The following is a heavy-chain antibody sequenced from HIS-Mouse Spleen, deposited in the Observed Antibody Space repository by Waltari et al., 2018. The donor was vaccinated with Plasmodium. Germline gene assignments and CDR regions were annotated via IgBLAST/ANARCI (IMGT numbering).Heavy chain of an antibody. CDR1: GSPFTGYY. Sequence: QVQLAQSGAEVKKPGASVKVSCKASGSPFTGYYMHWVRQAPGQGLEWMVWINPNSGGTNYAQKFQGRVTMTRDTSISTAYMELSRLRSDDTAVYYCARDNFAAGNFDYWGQGTLVTVSS. J-gene: IGHJ4*02. V-gene: IGHV1-2*02. CDR3: ARDNFAAGNFDY. CDR2: INPNSGGT. D-gene: IGHD6-13*01.